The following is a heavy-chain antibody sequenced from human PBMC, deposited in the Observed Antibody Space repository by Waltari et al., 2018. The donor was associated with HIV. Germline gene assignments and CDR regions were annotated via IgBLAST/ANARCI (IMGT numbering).Heavy chain of an antibody. CDR1: GFTFTNAW. D-gene: IGHD2-15*01. J-gene: IGHJ6*02. V-gene: IGHV3-15*01. CDR2: IKSKTKPGTIT. CDR3: TTRSRPSYYFGLDV. Sequence: EVQLVESGGGLVKPGESLRLSCAASGFTFTNAWMTWVRQAPGKRPEWVGRIKSKTKPGTITDYAAPGKDRFIISRDDSKNTLYLQMNSLKIEDTAVYYCTTRSRPSYYFGLDVWGQGTTVTVSS.